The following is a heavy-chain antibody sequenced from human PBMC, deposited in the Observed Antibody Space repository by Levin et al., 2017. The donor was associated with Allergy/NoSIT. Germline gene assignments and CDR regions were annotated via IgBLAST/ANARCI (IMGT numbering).Heavy chain of an antibody. J-gene: IGHJ5*02. D-gene: IGHD1-7*01. CDR3: ARDAGITGTRGWFDP. CDR1: GGTFSSYA. CDR2: IIPIFGTA. Sequence: SVKVSCKASGGTFSSYAISWVRQAPGQGLEWMGGIIPIFGTANYAQKFQGRVTITADKSTSTAYMELSSLRSEDTAVYYCARDAGITGTRGWFDPWGQGTLVTVSS. V-gene: IGHV1-69*06.